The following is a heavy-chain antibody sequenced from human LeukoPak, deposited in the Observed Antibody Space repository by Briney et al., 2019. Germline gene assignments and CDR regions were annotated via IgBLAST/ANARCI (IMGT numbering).Heavy chain of an antibody. J-gene: IGHJ4*02. CDR1: GFIFSDAW. V-gene: IGHV3-15*01. D-gene: IGHD3-22*01. Sequence: GGSLRLSCEASGFIFSDAWMSWVRQAPGKGLEWVGRIKSKTGGMTTDYAAPMKGRFAISRDDSKNTLFLQSNSPKIDDTGVYYCTRTCHSDSSGCNWGQGTLVTVSS. CDR3: TRTCHSDSSGCN. CDR2: IKSKTGGMTT.